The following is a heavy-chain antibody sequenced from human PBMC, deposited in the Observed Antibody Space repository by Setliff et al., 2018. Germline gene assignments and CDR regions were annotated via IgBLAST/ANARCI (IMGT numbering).Heavy chain of an antibody. J-gene: IGHJ6*03. V-gene: IGHV4-4*02. D-gene: IGHD3-3*01. CDR1: SGSTSSIYW. CDR3: AGVTGFLYMDV. Sequence: SETLSLTCAVSSGSTSSIYWWGWVRQPPGKGLQWVGEIYHSGISNYSPSLNSRVTLSIDTSKNQFSLRLSSVTAADTAVYFCAGVTGFLYMDVWGKGTTVTVSS. CDR2: IYHSGIS.